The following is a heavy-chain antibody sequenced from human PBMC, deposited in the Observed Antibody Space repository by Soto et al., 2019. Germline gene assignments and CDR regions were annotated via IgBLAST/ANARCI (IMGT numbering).Heavy chain of an antibody. J-gene: IGHJ5*02. CDR3: ARDLTGAAAGIWGWFDP. Sequence: QLQLQESGSGLVKPSQTLSLTCAVSGGSISSGGYSWSWIRQPPGKGLEWIGYIYHSGSTYYNPSLKSRVTISVDRSKNQFSLKLSSVTAADTAVYYCARDLTGAAAGIWGWFDPWGQGTLVTVSS. D-gene: IGHD6-13*01. CDR1: GGSISSGGYS. CDR2: IYHSGST. V-gene: IGHV4-30-2*01.